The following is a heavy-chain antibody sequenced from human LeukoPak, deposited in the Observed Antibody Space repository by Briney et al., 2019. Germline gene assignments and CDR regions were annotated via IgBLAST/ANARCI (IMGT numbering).Heavy chain of an antibody. J-gene: IGHJ3*02. D-gene: IGHD2-2*01. CDR2: ILPIFGTA. Sequence: SVKVSCKGSGGTFSSYAISWVRQAPGQGLEWMAGILPIFGTANYAQKFQGRVTITTDESTSTAYMELSSLRSEDTAVYYCARDYCSSTSCMSRDAFDIWGQGTMVTVSS. CDR1: GGTFSSYA. V-gene: IGHV1-69*05. CDR3: ARDYCSSTSCMSRDAFDI.